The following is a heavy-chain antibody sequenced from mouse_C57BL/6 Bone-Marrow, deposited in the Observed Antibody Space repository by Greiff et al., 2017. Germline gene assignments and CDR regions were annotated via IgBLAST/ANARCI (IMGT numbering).Heavy chain of an antibody. V-gene: IGHV10-1*01. J-gene: IGHJ3*01. CDR1: GFSFNTYA. CDR3: VRHWGYYGPFAY. D-gene: IGHD1-2*01. CDR2: IRSKSNNYAT. Sequence: GGGLVQPKGSLKLSCAASGFSFNTYAMNWVRQAPGKGLEWVARIRSKSNNYATYYADSVKDRFTISRDDSESMLYLQMNNLKTEDTAMYYCVRHWGYYGPFAYWGQGTLVTVSA.